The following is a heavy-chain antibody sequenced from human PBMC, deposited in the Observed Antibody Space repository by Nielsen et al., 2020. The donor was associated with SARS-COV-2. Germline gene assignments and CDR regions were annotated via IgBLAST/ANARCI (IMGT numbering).Heavy chain of an antibody. CDR1: GYTFTSYG. CDR2: ISAYNGNT. J-gene: IGHJ5*02. D-gene: IGHD3-3*01. CDR3: ARIPPPPTTYYDFWSGYYTEGRWFDP. V-gene: IGHV1-18*01. Sequence: ASVKVSCKASGYTFTSYGISWVRQAPGQGLEWMGWISAYNGNTNYAQKLQGRVTMTTDTSTSTAYMGLRSLRSDDTAVYYCARIPPPPTTYYDFWSGYYTEGRWFDPWGQGTLVTVSS.